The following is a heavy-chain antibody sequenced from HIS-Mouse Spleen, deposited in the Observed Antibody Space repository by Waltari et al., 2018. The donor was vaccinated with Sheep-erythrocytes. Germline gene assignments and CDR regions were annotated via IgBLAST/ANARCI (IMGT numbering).Heavy chain of an antibody. CDR2: IYYSGSP. D-gene: IGHD6-13*01. Sequence: QVQLQESGPGLVKPSQTLSLTCAVSGGSISSGGYYWSWIRQHPGKGLEWIGYIYYSGSPYNNPSLKSRVTISVDTSKNQFSLKLSSVTAADTAVYYCARETGIAASKRAFDIWGQGTMVTVSS. CDR1: GGSISSGGYY. V-gene: IGHV4-31*11. CDR3: ARETGIAASKRAFDI. J-gene: IGHJ3*02.